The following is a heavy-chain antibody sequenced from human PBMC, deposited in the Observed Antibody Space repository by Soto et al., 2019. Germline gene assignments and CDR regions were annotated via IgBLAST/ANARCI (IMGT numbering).Heavy chain of an antibody. V-gene: IGHV4-39*01. CDR1: GGAISSPSYN. D-gene: IGHD6-19*01. CDR3: AAVASTHFDS. CDR2: FFYGGRT. J-gene: IGHJ4*02. Sequence: QVQLQQSGPGLLKPSETLSLTCTVSGGAISSPSYNWGWVRQPPGKGPEWIGSFFYGGRTHYSPSLESRLSISGDTARSQVSLILTSVTAADTAVYYCAAVASTHFDSWGQGALVVVSS.